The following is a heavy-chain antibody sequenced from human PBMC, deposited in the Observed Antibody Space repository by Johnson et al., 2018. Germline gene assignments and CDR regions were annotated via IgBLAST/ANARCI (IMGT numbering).Heavy chain of an antibody. Sequence: VQLVESGGGVVQXGRSLRLSCAVPGFTFNSYGMHRVRQAPGKGLEWVAVIPYAGRNKDYVYAVKGRVTRSRDNSKNTLSLQMNSLRAAETAVYYCAKDRSSSWHPIPSCMDGWGKGTTVIVSS. CDR2: IPYAGRNK. V-gene: IGHV3-30*18. CDR1: GFTFNSYG. J-gene: IGHJ6*03. D-gene: IGHD6-13*01. CDR3: AKDRSSSWHPIPSCMDG.